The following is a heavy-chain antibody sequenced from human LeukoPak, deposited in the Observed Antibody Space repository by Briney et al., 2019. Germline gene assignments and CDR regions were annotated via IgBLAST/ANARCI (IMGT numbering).Heavy chain of an antibody. CDR2: IYYSGST. CDR3: ARGVYNTSSWYSEGADYFDY. CDR1: GGSVSSGSYY. V-gene: IGHV4-61*01. J-gene: IGHJ4*02. Sequence: SETLSLTCTVSGGSVSSGSYYWSWIRQPPGKGLEGIGNIYYSGSTNYNPSLKSRVTISVDTSKNQFSLKLSSVTAADTAVFYCARGVYNTSSWYSEGADYFDYWGQGSLVTVSS. D-gene: IGHD6-13*01.